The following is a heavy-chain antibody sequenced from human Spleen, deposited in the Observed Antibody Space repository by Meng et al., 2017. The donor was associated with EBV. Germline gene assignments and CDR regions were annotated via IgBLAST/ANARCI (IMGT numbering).Heavy chain of an antibody. J-gene: IGHJ4*02. CDR1: GYTFSSYA. V-gene: IGHV1-3*01. Sequence: QVQLVAAGAEVKKPGASVKVSCRASGYTFSSYATHWVRQAPGQRLEWMGWVNGGNGDTKYSQKFQGRVTFTRDTSASTAYMELSSLRSEDTAVYFCVRLGGHSPSDYWGQGTLVTVSS. CDR3: VRLGGHSPSDY. CDR2: VNGGNGDT. D-gene: IGHD2-21*01.